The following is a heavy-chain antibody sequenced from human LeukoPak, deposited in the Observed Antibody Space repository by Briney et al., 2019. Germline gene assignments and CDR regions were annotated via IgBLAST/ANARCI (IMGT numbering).Heavy chain of an antibody. V-gene: IGHV4-61*01. CDR1: GASVGNGHYY. CDR3: ASGQYYDLWSGYYVD. CDR2: IYYSGNT. Sequence: KPSEPLSLTCTVSGASVGNGHYYWSWIRQPPGKGLEWIGYIYYSGNTNYNSSLKSRVTVSVDRSKNQFKNQFSLRLSSVTAADTAVYYCASGQYYDLWSGYYVDWGQGTLVTVSA. J-gene: IGHJ4*02. D-gene: IGHD3-3*01.